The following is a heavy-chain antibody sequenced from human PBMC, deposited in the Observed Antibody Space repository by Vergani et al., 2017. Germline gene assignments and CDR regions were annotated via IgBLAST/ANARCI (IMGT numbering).Heavy chain of an antibody. J-gene: IGHJ4*02. CDR1: GYTFSNYY. Sequence: QVQVVQSGAEVKKSGASVKVSCKTSGYTFSNYYMHWVRQAPGQGLEWMGIINPSGGHTNYAQKFQGKVTMTRDTSTSTVYMVLCSLRSEDTAIYYCARGDYGILTDYRYWGQGTLVTVSA. D-gene: IGHD3-9*01. CDR3: ARGDYGILTDYRY. V-gene: IGHV1-46*03. CDR2: INPSGGHT.